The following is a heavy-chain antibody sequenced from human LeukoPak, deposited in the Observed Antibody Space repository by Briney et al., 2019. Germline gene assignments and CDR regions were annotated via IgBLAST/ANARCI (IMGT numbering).Heavy chain of an antibody. CDR1: GSAFSRSW. CDR3: ASDGAYAMAV. V-gene: IGHV3-74*01. CDR2: INNDASRT. Sequence: GGSLRLSCAASGSAFSRSWIHWVRQAPGKGLVWVSHINNDASRTTYADSVRGRFTISRDNAKHTVSLQMNSLRAEDTAVYYCASDGAYAMAVWGQGTTVTVSS. J-gene: IGHJ6*02. D-gene: IGHD1-26*01.